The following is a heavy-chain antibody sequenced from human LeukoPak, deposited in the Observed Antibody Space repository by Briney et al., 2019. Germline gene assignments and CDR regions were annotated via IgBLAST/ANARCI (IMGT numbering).Heavy chain of an antibody. CDR1: GGSISSYY. CDR3: ARLGYSTYDYYYYGMDV. J-gene: IGHJ6*02. Sequence: SETLSLTCTVSGGSISSYYWSWIRQPPGKGLEWIGYIYYSGSTNYNPSLKSRVTISVDTSKNQFSLKLSSVTAADTAEYYCARLGYSTYDYYYYGMDVWGQGTTVTVSS. D-gene: IGHD3-22*01. CDR2: IYYSGST. V-gene: IGHV4-59*08.